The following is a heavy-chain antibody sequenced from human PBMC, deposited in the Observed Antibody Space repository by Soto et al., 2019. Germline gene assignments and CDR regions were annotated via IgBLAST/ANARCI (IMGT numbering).Heavy chain of an antibody. CDR1: GFTFSSYA. CDR2: ISGSGGST. J-gene: IGHJ5*02. CDR3: AKETGIAVAAYNWSDP. D-gene: IGHD6-19*01. V-gene: IGHV3-23*01. Sequence: GGSLRLSCAASGFTFSSYAMSWVRQAPGKGLEWVSAISGSGGSTYYADSVKGRFTISRDNSKNTLYLQMNSLRAEDTAVYYCAKETGIAVAAYNWSDPWGQGTLVTVSS.